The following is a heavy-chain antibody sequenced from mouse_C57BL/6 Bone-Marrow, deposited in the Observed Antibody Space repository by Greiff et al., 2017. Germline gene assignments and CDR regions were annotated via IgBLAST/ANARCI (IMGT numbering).Heavy chain of an antibody. CDR2: FYPGSGSI. J-gene: IGHJ2*01. D-gene: IGHD2-4*01. CDR1: GYIFTEYT. CDR3: SRHERYYDYEGYFDY. V-gene: IGHV1-62-2*01. Sequence: VQLKESGAELVKPGASVKLSCKASGYIFTEYTIHWVKQRSGQGLEWFGWFYPGSGSIKYNERVKDKATLTADKSSNTVYLELSRLTSEDSAVYFCSRHERYYDYEGYFDYWGQGTTLTVSS.